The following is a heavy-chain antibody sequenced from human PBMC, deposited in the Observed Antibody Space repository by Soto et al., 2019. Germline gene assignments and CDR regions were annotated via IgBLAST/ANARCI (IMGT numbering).Heavy chain of an antibody. Sequence: QVQLQQWGAGLLKPSETLSLTCAVYGGSFSGYYWSWIRQPPGKGLEWIGEINHSGSTNYNPSLKSRVTISVDTSKNQFSLQLSSVTAADTAVYYCAWGNYDILTGYSYFDYWGQGTLVTVSS. CDR1: GGSFSGYY. V-gene: IGHV4-34*01. CDR3: AWGNYDILTGYSYFDY. J-gene: IGHJ4*02. CDR2: INHSGST. D-gene: IGHD3-9*01.